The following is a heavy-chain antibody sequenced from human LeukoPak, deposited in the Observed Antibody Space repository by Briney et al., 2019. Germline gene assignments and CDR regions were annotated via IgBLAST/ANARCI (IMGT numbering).Heavy chain of an antibody. CDR2: IYYSGST. D-gene: IGHD4-17*01. J-gene: IGHJ3*02. Sequence: PSETLSLTCTVSGGSISSYYWSWIRQPPGKGLEWIGYIYYSGSTNYNPSLKSRVTISVDTSKNQFSLKLSSVTAADTAVYYCAGLLDYGDYGDAFDIWGQATMVTVSS. CDR3: AGLLDYGDYGDAFDI. V-gene: IGHV4-59*08. CDR1: GGSISSYY.